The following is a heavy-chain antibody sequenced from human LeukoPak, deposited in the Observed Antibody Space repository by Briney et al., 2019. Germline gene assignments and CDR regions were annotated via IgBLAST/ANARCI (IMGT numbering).Heavy chain of an antibody. Sequence: GASVKVSCKASGYTFTSYYMHWVRQAPGQGLEWMGIINPSGGSTSYAQKFQGRVTMTRDMSTSTVYMELSSLRSEDTAVYYCARDIRGDGHWFDPWGQGTLVTVSS. D-gene: IGHD3-16*01. CDR1: GYTFTSYY. V-gene: IGHV1-46*01. CDR3: ARDIRGDGHWFDP. J-gene: IGHJ5*02. CDR2: INPSGGST.